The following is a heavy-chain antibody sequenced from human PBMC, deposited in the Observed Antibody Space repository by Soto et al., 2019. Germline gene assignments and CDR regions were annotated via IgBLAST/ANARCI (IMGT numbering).Heavy chain of an antibody. CDR2: ISSGGDT. J-gene: IGHJ4*02. D-gene: IGHD1-26*01. V-gene: IGHV3-53*01. Sequence: PGGSLRLSCAASGFTVSSNYMNWVRQAPGKGLEWVSVISSGGDTYYADSVKGRFTISRDNSKNTLYLQMNSLRAEDTAVYYCARDGSTVGSLGYWGQGTLVTVSS. CDR1: GFTVSSNY. CDR3: ARDGSTVGSLGY.